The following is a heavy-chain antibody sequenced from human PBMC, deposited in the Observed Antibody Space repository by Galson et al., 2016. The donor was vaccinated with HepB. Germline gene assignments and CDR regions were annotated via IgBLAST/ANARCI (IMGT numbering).Heavy chain of an antibody. D-gene: IGHD6-13*01. CDR2: IYYSGST. CDR3: ASWGYISSRYSDY. V-gene: IGHV4-31*03. J-gene: IGHJ4*02. Sequence: TLSLTCTVSGGSISSGGYYWSWIRQHPGKGLEWIGYIYYSGSTYYNPSLRSRVTISAYTSKNQFSLKLRSVTAADTAVYYCASWGYISSRYSDYWGQGTLVTVSS. CDR1: GGSISSGGYY.